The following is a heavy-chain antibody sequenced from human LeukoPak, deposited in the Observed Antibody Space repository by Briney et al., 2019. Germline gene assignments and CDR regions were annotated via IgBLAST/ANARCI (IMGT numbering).Heavy chain of an antibody. CDR1: GYTFTGYY. V-gene: IGHV1-2*02. Sequence: ASVKVSCKASGYTFTGYYMHWVRQAPGQGLEWIGGINPNSGGTNYAQKFQGRVTMTRDTSISTAYMELSRLRSDDTAVYYCARVLLPSYDFWSGDAFDIWGQGTMVTVSS. J-gene: IGHJ3*02. D-gene: IGHD3-3*01. CDR2: INPNSGGT. CDR3: ARVLLPSYDFWSGDAFDI.